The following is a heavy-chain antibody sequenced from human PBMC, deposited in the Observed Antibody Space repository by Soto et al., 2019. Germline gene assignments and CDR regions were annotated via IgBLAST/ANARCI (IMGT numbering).Heavy chain of an antibody. V-gene: IGHV3-43*01. D-gene: IGHD2-15*01. CDR3: AKAGPGGYNYYGMDV. Sequence: GGSLRLSCAASGFTFDDYTLHWFRQAPGKGLEWVSLISWDGGSIYYADSVKGRFTNSRDNSKNSLYLQMNSLRTEDTALYYCAKAGPGGYNYYGMDVWGQGTTVTVSS. J-gene: IGHJ6*02. CDR2: ISWDGGSI. CDR1: GFTFDDYT.